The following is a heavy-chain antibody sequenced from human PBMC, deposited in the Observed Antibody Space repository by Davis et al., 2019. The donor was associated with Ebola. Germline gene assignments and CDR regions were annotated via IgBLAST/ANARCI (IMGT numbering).Heavy chain of an antibody. CDR1: GGSISPYY. CDR3: ARSYGAAPFDY. V-gene: IGHV4-59*08. D-gene: IGHD4/OR15-4a*01. CDR2: IYYSGST. Sequence: MPSETLSLTCTVSGGSISPYYWSWIRQPPGKGLEWIGYIYYSGSTKYNLSLMGRVAISVDTSKNQFSLKLSSVTAADTAVYYCARSYGAAPFDYWGRGTLVTVSS. J-gene: IGHJ4*02.